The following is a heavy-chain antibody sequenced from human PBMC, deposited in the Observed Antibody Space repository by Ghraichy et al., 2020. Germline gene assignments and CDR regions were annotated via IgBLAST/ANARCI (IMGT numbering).Heavy chain of an antibody. CDR3: ASKHAIAAADH. Sequence: SRTLSLTCAVYGGSFSGYYWSWIRQPPGKGLEWIGEINHSGSTNYNPSLKSRVTISVDTSKNQFSLKLSSVTAADTAVYYCASKHAIAAADHWGQGTLVTVSS. CDR1: GGSFSGYY. CDR2: INHSGST. V-gene: IGHV4-34*01. J-gene: IGHJ4*02. D-gene: IGHD6-13*01.